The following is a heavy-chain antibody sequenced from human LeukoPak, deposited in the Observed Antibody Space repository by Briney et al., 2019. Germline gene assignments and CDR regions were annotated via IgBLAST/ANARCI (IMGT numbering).Heavy chain of an antibody. CDR3: ARENAGYCSSTSCYKHTNDY. D-gene: IGHD2-2*02. J-gene: IGHJ4*02. V-gene: IGHV1-18*01. CDR1: GYTFSSYG. CDR2: ISVDNGNT. Sequence: GASVKVSCKTSGYTFSSYGITWVRQAPGQGLEWMGWISVDNGNTKYAQKFQGRVTMTTDTSTSTAYMELSRLRSDDTAVYYCARENAGYCSSTSCYKHTNDYWGQGTLVTVSS.